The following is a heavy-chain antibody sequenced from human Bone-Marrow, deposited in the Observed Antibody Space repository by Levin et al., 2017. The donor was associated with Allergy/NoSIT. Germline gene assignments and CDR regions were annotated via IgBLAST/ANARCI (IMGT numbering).Heavy chain of an antibody. CDR2: INSSGNTI. CDR1: GFIFSDFY. CDR3: ARRRSAVDY. V-gene: IGHV3-11*01. J-gene: IGHJ4*02. Sequence: GGSLRLSCAASGFIFSDFYMSWIRQAPGKGLEWISYINSSGNTIYYADSVKGRFTISRDNAKNSLYLQMNSLRADDTAVYSCARRRSAVDYWGQGTLVTVSS.